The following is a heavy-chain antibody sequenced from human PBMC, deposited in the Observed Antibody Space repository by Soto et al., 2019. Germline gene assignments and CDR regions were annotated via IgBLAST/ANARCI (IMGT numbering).Heavy chain of an antibody. J-gene: IGHJ4*02. CDR2: IIPIFGTA. D-gene: IGHD6-25*01. Sequence: SVKVSCKASGGTFSSYAISWVRQAPGQGLEWMGGIIPIFGTANYAQKFQGRVTITADESTSTAYMELSSLRSEDTAVYYCARGYAAATIGPLFDYWGRGTLVTVSS. CDR3: ARGYAAATIGPLFDY. CDR1: GGTFSSYA. V-gene: IGHV1-69*13.